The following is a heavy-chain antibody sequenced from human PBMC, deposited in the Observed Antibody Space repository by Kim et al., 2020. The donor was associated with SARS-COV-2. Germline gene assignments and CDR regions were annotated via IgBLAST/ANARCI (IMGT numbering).Heavy chain of an antibody. CDR2: IYSGGST. CDR3: ARGSATVVKKYYFYC. CDR1: GFTVSSNY. J-gene: IGHJ4*02. V-gene: IGHV3-66*01. Sequence: GGSLRLSCAASGFTVSSNYVSWVRQAPGKGLEWVSVIYSGGSTFYADSVKGRFTISRDNSKNTLYLQMNSLRAEDTAVYYCARGSATVVKKYYFYCWGQG. D-gene: IGHD2-15*01.